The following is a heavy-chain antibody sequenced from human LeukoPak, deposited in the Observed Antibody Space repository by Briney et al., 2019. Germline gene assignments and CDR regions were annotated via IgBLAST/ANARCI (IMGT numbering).Heavy chain of an antibody. V-gene: IGHV3-7*05. CDR3: VRWDVWSSSWYIAS. D-gene: IGHD6-13*01. Sequence: GGSLRLSCEGSGFTFSNYWMSWVRQAPGKGLEWVASIKQGGSTEYYVDSVQGRFTISRDNAKNSLSLQMNNLRGEDTAGYYCVRWDVWSSSWYIASWGQGTLVTVSS. CDR1: GFTFSNYW. CDR2: IKQGGSTE. J-gene: IGHJ4*02.